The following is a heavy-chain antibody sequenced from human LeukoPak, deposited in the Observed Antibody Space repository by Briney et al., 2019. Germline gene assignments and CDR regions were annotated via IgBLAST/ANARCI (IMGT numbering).Heavy chain of an antibody. Sequence: GGSLRLSCAASGFTVSSNYMNWVRQAPGKGLEWVSVIYSGGSTSYADSVKGRFTISRDNSKNTLYLQMNSLRGEDTAVYYCAKHGADGEYFDYWGQGTLVTVSS. J-gene: IGHJ4*02. D-gene: IGHD2/OR15-2a*01. V-gene: IGHV3-53*01. CDR3: AKHGADGEYFDY. CDR1: GFTVSSNY. CDR2: IYSGGST.